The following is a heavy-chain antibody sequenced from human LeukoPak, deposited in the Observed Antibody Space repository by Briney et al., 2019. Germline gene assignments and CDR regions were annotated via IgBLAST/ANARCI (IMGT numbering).Heavy chain of an antibody. CDR3: ARVYYSSSYDYWYFDL. CDR2: IYSGGST. V-gene: IGHV3-53*01. J-gene: IGHJ2*01. Sequence: GGSLRLSCAASGFTVSSNYMSWVRQAPGKGLEWVSVIYSGGSTYYADSVKGRFTISRDNSKNTLYLQMNSLRAEDTAVYYCARVYYSSSYDYWYFDLWGRGTLVTVSS. CDR1: GFTVSSNY. D-gene: IGHD6-13*01.